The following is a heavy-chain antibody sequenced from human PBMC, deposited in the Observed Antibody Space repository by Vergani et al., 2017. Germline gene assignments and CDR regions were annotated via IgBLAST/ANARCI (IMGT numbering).Heavy chain of an antibody. D-gene: IGHD6-13*01. J-gene: IGHJ4*02. CDR3: ARAAGQLVRTFDY. CDR2: IYYSGST. V-gene: IGHV4-59*01. CDR1: GGSISSYY. Sequence: QVQLQESGPGLVKPSETLSLTCTVPGGSISSYYWSGIRQPPGKGLEWIGYIYYSGSTNYNPSLKSRVTISVDTSKNQFSLKLSSVTAADTAVYYCARAAGQLVRTFDYWGQGTLVTVSS.